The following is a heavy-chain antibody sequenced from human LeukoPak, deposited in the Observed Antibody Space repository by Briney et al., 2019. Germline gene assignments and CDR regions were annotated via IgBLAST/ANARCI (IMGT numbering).Heavy chain of an antibody. CDR3: AKERESTYCSSTSCWGYYFDY. D-gene: IGHD2-2*01. CDR1: GFSFSNYA. J-gene: IGHJ4*02. Sequence: GGSLRLSCAVSGFSFSNYAMSWVRQFPGKGLEWVSGISGTGGNTYYADSVKGRFTISRDNSKNMLYLQMNSLRAEDTAVYYCAKERESTYCSSTSCWGYYFDYWGQGTLVTVSS. CDR2: ISGTGGNT. V-gene: IGHV3-23*01.